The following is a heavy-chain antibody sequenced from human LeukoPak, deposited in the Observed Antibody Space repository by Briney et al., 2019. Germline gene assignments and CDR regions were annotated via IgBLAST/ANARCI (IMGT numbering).Heavy chain of an antibody. J-gene: IGHJ4*02. Sequence: GGSLRLSCAASGFTFSSYGMSWVRQAPGKGLEWVSAISGSGGSTYYADSVKGRFTISRDNSKNTLYLQMNSLRAEDTAVYYCAKDGAYRYYYDSSSYYFDYWGQGTLVTVSS. CDR2: ISGSGGST. CDR1: GFTFSSYG. CDR3: AKDGAYRYYYDSSSYYFDY. V-gene: IGHV3-23*01. D-gene: IGHD3-22*01.